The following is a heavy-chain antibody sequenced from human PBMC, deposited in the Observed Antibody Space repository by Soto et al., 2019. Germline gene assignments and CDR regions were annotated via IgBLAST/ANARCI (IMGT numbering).Heavy chain of an antibody. CDR1: GGSISSYY. CDR2: MYNSGST. Sequence: QVQLQESGPGLVKPSETLSLTCTVSGGSISSYYWSWIRQPPGKGLEWIGYMYNSGSTNYNPSLKSRVPISVDTSKNQISLKLSSVTAADTAVYYCARHSWQQLLPQYWGQGTLVTVSS. CDR3: ARHSWQQLLPQY. V-gene: IGHV4-59*08. J-gene: IGHJ1*01. D-gene: IGHD5-12*01.